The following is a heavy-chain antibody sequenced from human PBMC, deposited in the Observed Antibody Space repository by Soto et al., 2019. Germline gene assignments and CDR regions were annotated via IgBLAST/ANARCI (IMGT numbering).Heavy chain of an antibody. CDR1: GFTFSNVW. CDR2: VKSKSDGATT. J-gene: IGHJ4*02. V-gene: IGHV3-15*01. Sequence: GGSLRLSCAASGFTFSNVWMSWVRQAPGKGLEWVGRVKSKSDGATTDYAAPVKGRFTVSRDDSQSTLSLQMDSLKIEDTAVYFCTTAAGGMWGADYWGQGTPVTVPS. D-gene: IGHD1-26*01. CDR3: TTAAGGMWGADY.